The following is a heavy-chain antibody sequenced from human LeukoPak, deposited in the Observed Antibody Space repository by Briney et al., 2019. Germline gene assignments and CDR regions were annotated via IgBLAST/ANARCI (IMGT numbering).Heavy chain of an antibody. CDR2: INHSGST. CDR1: GGSFSGYY. CDR3: ARRPRLRYYYGSGSNYYYMDV. J-gene: IGHJ6*03. V-gene: IGHV4-34*01. D-gene: IGHD3-10*01. Sequence: PETLSLTCAVYGGSFSGYYWSWIRQPPGKGLEWIGEINHSGSTNYNPSLKSRVTISVDTSKNQFSLKLSSVTAADTAMYYCARRPRLRYYYGSGSNYYYMDVWGKGTTVTISS.